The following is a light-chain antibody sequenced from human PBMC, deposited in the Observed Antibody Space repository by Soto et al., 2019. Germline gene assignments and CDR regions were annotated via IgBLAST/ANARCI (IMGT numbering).Light chain of an antibody. J-gene: IGLJ3*02. CDR2: EVT. CDR3: SSYAASNNFYFV. Sequence: QSAVTQPPSASGSPGQSVTISCTGTSSDVGSYNYVSWYQQYPGRAPKLMIYEVTKRPSGVPDRFSGSKSGNTASLTVSGLQAEDEADYYCSSYAASNNFYFVFGGGTKLTVL. V-gene: IGLV2-8*01. CDR1: SSDVGSYNY.